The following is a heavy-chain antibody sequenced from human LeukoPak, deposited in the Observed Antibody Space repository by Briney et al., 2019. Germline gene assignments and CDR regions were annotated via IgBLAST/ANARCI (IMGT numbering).Heavy chain of an antibody. J-gene: IGHJ4*02. Sequence: GGSLRLSCAASGFTFSRYWMHWVRQAPGKGLLWVSRINSDGSSTYYADSVKGRFTTSRDNAKNALHLQMNSLTAEDTAVYYCARGSGIAAPTPRLFDYWGQGTLVTVSS. D-gene: IGHD6-13*01. CDR2: INSDGSST. CDR3: ARGSGIAAPTPRLFDY. CDR1: GFTFSRYW. V-gene: IGHV3-74*01.